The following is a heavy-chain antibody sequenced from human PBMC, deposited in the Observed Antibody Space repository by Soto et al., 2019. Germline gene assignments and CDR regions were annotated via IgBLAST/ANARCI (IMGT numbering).Heavy chain of an antibody. CDR2: IWYRGRDI. CDR1: G. CDR3: ARDQGGQSGKFIFAH. D-gene: IGHD1-26*01. J-gene: IGHJ4*02. Sequence: GIHFKRQAPGKGLEWVAVIWYRGRDIFYADSVKGRFTISRDNSKNTLYLQLNSLRAEDTAVYYCARDQGGQSGKFIFAHWCQGTLVTVSS. V-gene: IGHV3-33*01.